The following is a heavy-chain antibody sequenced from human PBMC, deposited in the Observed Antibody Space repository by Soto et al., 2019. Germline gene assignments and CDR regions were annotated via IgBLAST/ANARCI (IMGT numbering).Heavy chain of an antibody. V-gene: IGHV3-9*01. D-gene: IGHD5-18*01. CDR1: GFTFDDYA. Sequence: GGSLRLSCAASGFTFDDYAMHWVRQAPGKGLEWVSGISWNSGSIGYADSVKGRFTISRDNAKNSLYLQMNSLRAEDTALYYSAKAGPSPDSYGYDYWGQGTLVTVSS. CDR3: AKAGPSPDSYGYDY. J-gene: IGHJ4*02. CDR2: ISWNSGSI.